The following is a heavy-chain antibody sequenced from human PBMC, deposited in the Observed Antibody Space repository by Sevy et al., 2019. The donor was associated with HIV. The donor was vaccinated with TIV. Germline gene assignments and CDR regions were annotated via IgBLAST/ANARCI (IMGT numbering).Heavy chain of an antibody. J-gene: IGHJ3*02. D-gene: IGHD1-26*01. CDR1: GYKFTTYW. Sequence: GESLKISCQGSGYKFTTYWIGWVRQMPGKGLEWMGIIYPGDSDTRDSPSFQGQVTISADKSISTAYLQWSSLKASDTAMYYCALIVQLTKSPFDIWGQGTMVTVSS. V-gene: IGHV5-51*01. CDR3: ALIVQLTKSPFDI. CDR2: IYPGDSDT.